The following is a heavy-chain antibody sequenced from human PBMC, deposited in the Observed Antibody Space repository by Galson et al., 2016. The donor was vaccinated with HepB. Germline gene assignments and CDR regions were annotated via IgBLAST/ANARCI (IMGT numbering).Heavy chain of an antibody. Sequence: SLRLSCAVSGFSFSDYAMSWVRQGPGKRLEWVSTISSDGDNKHYLDSVKGRFTVSRDNSKNTLYLQMNSLTAEDTAVYFCAKDGYRGSYRDYYGMNVWGQGTTVTVSS. CDR2: ISSDGDNK. D-gene: IGHD1-26*01. CDR1: GFSFSDYA. CDR3: AKDGYRGSYRDYYGMNV. J-gene: IGHJ6*02. V-gene: IGHV3-23*01.